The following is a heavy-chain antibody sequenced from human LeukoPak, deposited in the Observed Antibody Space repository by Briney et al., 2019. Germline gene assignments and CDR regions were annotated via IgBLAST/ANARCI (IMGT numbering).Heavy chain of an antibody. CDR1: GFTFNKYW. CDR3: ARGYYYLSFFDY. J-gene: IGHJ4*02. Sequence: PVGSLRLSCAASGFTFNKYWLTWVRQAPGKGLEWVANINQDDSQIYYLESVEGRFTITRDNAKNSLHLQMNSLRAEDTAIYYCARGYYYLSFFDYWGQGTLVTVSS. CDR2: INQDDSQI. V-gene: IGHV3-7*01. D-gene: IGHD3-10*01.